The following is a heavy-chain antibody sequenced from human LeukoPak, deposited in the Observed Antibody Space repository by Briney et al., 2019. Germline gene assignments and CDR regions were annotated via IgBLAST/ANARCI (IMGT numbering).Heavy chain of an antibody. V-gene: IGHV3-23*01. J-gene: IGHJ4*02. CDR1: GFTFSSYA. CDR2: ISGSGGST. D-gene: IGHD6-19*01. Sequence: GGSLRLSCAASGFTFSSYAMSWVRQAPGRGLEWVSAISGSGGSTYYADSVKGRFTISRDNSKNTLYLQMNSLRAEDTAVYYCAKGIAVAGSPVGFDYWGQGTLVTVSS. CDR3: AKGIAVAGSPVGFDY.